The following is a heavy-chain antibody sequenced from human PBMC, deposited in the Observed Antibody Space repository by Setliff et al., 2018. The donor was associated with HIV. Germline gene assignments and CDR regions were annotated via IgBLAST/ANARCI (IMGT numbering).Heavy chain of an antibody. Sequence: PETLSLTCAVSGGSISSSNWWSWVRQPPGKGLEWLGEISHSGTTNYNPSLKSRLTILVDTSKKQFSVKLSSVTAADTAVYYCARGGTAAAGYLDNWGQGTPVTVSS. V-gene: IGHV4-4*03. D-gene: IGHD6-13*01. CDR2: ISHSGTT. CDR3: ARGGTAAAGYLDN. J-gene: IGHJ4*02. CDR1: GGSISSSNW.